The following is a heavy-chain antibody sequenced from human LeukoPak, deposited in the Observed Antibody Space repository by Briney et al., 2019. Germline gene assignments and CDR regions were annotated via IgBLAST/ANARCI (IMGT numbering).Heavy chain of an antibody. CDR2: IIPIFGTA. J-gene: IGHJ4*02. CDR3: ARDVGRGSFFDY. V-gene: IGHV1-69*06. CDR1: GGTFSSYA. Sequence: ASVKVSCKASGGTFSSYAISWVRQAPGQGLEWMGGIIPIFGTANYAQKFQGRVTITADKSTSTAYMELSSLRSEDTAVYYCARDVGRGSFFDYWGQGTLVTVSS. D-gene: IGHD3-10*01.